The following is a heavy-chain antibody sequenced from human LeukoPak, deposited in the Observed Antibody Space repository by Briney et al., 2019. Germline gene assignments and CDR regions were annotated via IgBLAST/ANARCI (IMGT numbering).Heavy chain of an antibody. CDR2: IKQDGSEK. Sequence: GGSLRLSCAASGFTFSSYWMSWARQAPGKGLEWVANIKQDGSEKYYVDSVKGRFTISRDNAKNSLYLQMNSLRAEDTAVYYCARDPEGVVAATPSYFDYWGQGTLVTVSS. J-gene: IGHJ4*02. V-gene: IGHV3-7*01. D-gene: IGHD2-15*01. CDR1: GFTFSSYW. CDR3: ARDPEGVVAATPSYFDY.